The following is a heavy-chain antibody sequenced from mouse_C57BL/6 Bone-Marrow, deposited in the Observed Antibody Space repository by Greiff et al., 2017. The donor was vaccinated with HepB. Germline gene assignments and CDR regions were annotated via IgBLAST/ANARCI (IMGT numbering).Heavy chain of an antibody. D-gene: IGHD4-1*01. Sequence: VQLKQSGAELVRPGASVKLSCTASGFNIKDDYMHWVKQRPEQGLEWIGWIDPENGDTEYASEFQGKATITADTSSNTAYLQLSSLTYEDTAVYYCTTRKLERVNADWGQGTLVTVST. V-gene: IGHV14-4*01. CDR1: GFNIKDDY. CDR3: TTRKLERVNAD. CDR2: IDPENGDT. J-gene: IGHJ3*01.